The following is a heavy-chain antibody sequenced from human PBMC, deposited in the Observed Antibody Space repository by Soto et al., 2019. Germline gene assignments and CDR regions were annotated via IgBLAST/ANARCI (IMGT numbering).Heavy chain of an antibody. CDR1: GGTFSSYT. Sequence: QVQLVQSGAEVKKPGSSVKVSCKASGGTFSSYTISWVRQAPGQGLEWMGRIIPILGIANYAQKFQGRVTITADKPTSTAYMELSSLRSEDTAVYYCARDLPGIAVAGNWFDPWGQGTLVTVSS. D-gene: IGHD6-19*01. CDR3: ARDLPGIAVAGNWFDP. CDR2: IIPILGIA. V-gene: IGHV1-69*08. J-gene: IGHJ5*02.